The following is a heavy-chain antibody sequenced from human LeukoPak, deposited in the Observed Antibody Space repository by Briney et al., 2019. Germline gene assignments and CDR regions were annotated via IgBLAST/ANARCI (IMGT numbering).Heavy chain of an antibody. J-gene: IGHJ5*02. Sequence: SETLSLTCTDPGGSISSSSYYWGWIRQPPGKGLEWIGSIYYSGRTYYNPSLKSGVTISVDTSKHQFPLKLSSVNAADPAVYYCARHVKGSGSNWFDPWGQGTLVSVSS. CDR1: GGSISSSSYY. D-gene: IGHD3-10*01. CDR2: IYYSGRT. V-gene: IGHV4-39*01. CDR3: ARHVKGSGSNWFDP.